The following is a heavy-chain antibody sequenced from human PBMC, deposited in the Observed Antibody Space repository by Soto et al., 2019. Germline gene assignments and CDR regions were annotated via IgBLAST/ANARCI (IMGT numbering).Heavy chain of an antibody. J-gene: IGHJ6*02. D-gene: IGHD2-15*01. V-gene: IGHV4-31*03. CDR3: ARDHVEIPLLGYSYYGMDV. Sequence: PSETLSLTCTVSGGSISSGGYYWSWIRQHPGKGLEWIGYIYYSGSTYYNPSLKSRVTISVDTSKNQFSLKLSSVTAADTAVYYCARDHVEIPLLGYSYYGMDVWGQGPTVTVSS. CDR1: GGSISSGGYY. CDR2: IYYSGST.